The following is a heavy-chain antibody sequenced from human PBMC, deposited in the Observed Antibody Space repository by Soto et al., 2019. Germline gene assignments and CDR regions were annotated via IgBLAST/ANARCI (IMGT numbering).Heavy chain of an antibody. V-gene: IGHV3-66*01. CDR3: ALVINPPVNQHAPL. D-gene: IGHD3-10*01. J-gene: IGHJ4*02. CDR1: GFTVSSNY. Sequence: GGSLRLSCAASGFTVSSNYMSWVRQAPGKGLEWVSVIYSGGSTYYADSVKGRFTISRDNSKNTLYLQMNSLRAEDTAVYYCALVINPPVNQHAPLWGQGILVTVFS. CDR2: IYSGGST.